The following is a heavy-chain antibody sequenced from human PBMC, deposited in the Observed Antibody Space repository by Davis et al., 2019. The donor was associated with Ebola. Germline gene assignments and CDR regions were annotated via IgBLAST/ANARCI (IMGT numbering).Heavy chain of an antibody. Sequence: GGSLRLSCVASGFTFGDSAMHWVRQAPGKGLEWVSGITRNSGRIDYADSVKGRFTISRDNGKNSLYLQMNSLRPEDTALYYCAKQFYCGGDCLYYGVDVWGKGTTVTVSS. CDR3: AKQFYCGGDCLYYGVDV. CDR2: ITRNSGRI. J-gene: IGHJ6*04. CDR1: GFTFGDSA. D-gene: IGHD2-21*02. V-gene: IGHV3-9*01.